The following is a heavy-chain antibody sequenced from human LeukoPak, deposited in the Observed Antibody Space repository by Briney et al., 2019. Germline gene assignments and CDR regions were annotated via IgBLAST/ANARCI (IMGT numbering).Heavy chain of an antibody. Sequence: SETLSLTCAVYGGSFSGYYWSWIRQPPGKGLEWIGEINHSGSTNYNPSPKSRVTISVDTSKNQFSLKLSSMTAADTAVYYCARVNYGSGSPNDYWGQGTLATVSS. CDR3: ARVNYGSGSPNDY. CDR2: INHSGST. D-gene: IGHD3-10*01. J-gene: IGHJ4*02. CDR1: GGSFSGYY. V-gene: IGHV4-34*01.